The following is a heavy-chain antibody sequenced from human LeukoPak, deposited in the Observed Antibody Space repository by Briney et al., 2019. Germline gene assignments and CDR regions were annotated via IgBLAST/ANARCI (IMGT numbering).Heavy chain of an antibody. J-gene: IGHJ4*02. CDR3: ARDWFAD. CDR1: GFTFSSNE. Sequence: GGSLRLPCAASGFTFSSNEMNWVRQAPGKGLEWVSYINSGGTIIYYADSVKGRFTISRDNAKDSLYLQMNSLRAEDTAIYYCARDWFADWGQGTLVIVSS. CDR2: INSGGTII. V-gene: IGHV3-48*03.